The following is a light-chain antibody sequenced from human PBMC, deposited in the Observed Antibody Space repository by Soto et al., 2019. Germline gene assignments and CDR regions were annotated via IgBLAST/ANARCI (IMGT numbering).Light chain of an antibody. V-gene: IGKV1-6*01. J-gene: IGKJ1*01. CDR1: QGIRND. Sequence: AIQMTQSPSSLSASVGDRVTITCRASQGIRNDLGWYQQKPGKAPKLLIYAASSLQGGVPSRFSGSGSGTDFTLSISSLQPEDFVSYYCLQDYNYPWTFGQGTKVEIK. CDR3: LQDYNYPWT. CDR2: AAS.